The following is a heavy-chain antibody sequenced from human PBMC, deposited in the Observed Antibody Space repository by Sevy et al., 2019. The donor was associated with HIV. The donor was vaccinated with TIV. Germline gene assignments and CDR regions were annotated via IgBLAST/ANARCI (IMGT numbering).Heavy chain of an antibody. CDR3: ATTKDYYESSGSPFDY. D-gene: IGHD3-22*01. J-gene: IGHJ4*02. CDR1: GYTLTKLG. CDR2: FDPEDGET. Sequence: ASVKVSCKVSGYTLTKLGMHWVRQAPGKGLEWMGSFDPEDGETIYAQKFQGRLTMTEDTSTDTAYMDLSSLRSEDTAVYFCATTKDYYESSGSPFDYWGQGTVITVSS. V-gene: IGHV1-24*01.